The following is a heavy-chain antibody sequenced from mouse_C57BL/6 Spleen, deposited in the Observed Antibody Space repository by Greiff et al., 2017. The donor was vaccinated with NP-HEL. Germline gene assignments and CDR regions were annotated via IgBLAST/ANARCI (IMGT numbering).Heavy chain of an antibody. CDR1: GYTFTSYW. V-gene: IGHV1-52*01. CDR2: IDPSDSET. D-gene: IGHD1-1*01. CDR3: AREDYYPYFDY. Sequence: QVQLQQPGAELVRPGSSVKLSCKASGYTFTSYWMHWVKQRPIQGLEWIGNIDPSDSETHYNQKFKDKATLTVAKSSSTAYMQLSSLTSEDSAVYYCAREDYYPYFDYWGQGTTLTVSS. J-gene: IGHJ2*01.